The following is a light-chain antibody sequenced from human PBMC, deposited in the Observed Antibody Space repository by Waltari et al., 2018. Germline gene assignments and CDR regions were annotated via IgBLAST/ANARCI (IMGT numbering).Light chain of an antibody. CDR3: QKYGTLPAT. CDR2: GAS. V-gene: IGKV3-20*01. J-gene: IGKJ1*01. CDR1: QSVSKY. Sequence: ELVLTQSPGTMSLSPGERATLSCRASQSVSKYLAWYPQKPGQAPRLLIYGASTRATGIPDRFSGSGWGTDFSLTISRLEPEDFAVYYCQKYGTLPATFGQGTKVQMK.